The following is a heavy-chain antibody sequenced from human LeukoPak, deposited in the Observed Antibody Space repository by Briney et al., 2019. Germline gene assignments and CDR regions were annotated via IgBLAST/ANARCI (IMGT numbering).Heavy chain of an antibody. CDR2: IIPIFGTA. CDR1: GGTFSSYA. V-gene: IGHV1-69*06. D-gene: IGHD3-22*01. Sequence: ASVKVSCKASGGTFSSYAISWVRQAPGQGLEWMGGIIPIFGTANYAQKFQGRVTITADKSTSTAYMELSSLRSEDTAVYYCAASYYYDSSGYYYDPYYMDVWGKGTTVTISS. CDR3: AASYYYDSSGYYYDPYYMDV. J-gene: IGHJ6*03.